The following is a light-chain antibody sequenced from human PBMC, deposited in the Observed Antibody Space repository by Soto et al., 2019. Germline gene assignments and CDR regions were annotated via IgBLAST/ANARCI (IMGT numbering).Light chain of an antibody. Sequence: DIQMTQSPSTLSTSVGDRVTITCRASQSISNWLAWYQQKPGKAPKLLIYDASSLESGVPSRFSGSGSGTEFTLTISSLQPDDFATYYCQQYISYWTFGQGTKVEIK. CDR1: QSISNW. CDR2: DAS. J-gene: IGKJ1*01. V-gene: IGKV1-5*01. CDR3: QQYISYWT.